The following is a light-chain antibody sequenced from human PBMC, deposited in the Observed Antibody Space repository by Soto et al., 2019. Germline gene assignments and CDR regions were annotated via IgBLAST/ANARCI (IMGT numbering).Light chain of an antibody. Sequence: IQRTQSPSTLSASVGDKVTITCRASQSISTWLAWYQQKPGKAPKLLIYDVSSLESGVPSRFSGSGSGTEFTLTISSLQPDDFETYYCQQYNSYTWTFGQGTKVDIK. CDR2: DVS. V-gene: IGKV1-5*01. J-gene: IGKJ1*01. CDR1: QSISTW. CDR3: QQYNSYTWT.